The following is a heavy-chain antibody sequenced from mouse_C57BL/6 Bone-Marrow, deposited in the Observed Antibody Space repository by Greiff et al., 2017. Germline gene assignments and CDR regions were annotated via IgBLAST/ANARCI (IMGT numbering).Heavy chain of an antibody. CDR3: TTLYGGY. CDR1: GFNITDDY. V-gene: IGHV14-4*01. CDR2: IDPENGAT. Sequence: VQLQQSGAELVRPGASVTLSCTASGFNITDDYMHWVKQRPEQGLEWIGWIDPENGATAYSSQFPGTATITADTSSNTAYLQLIRLTSEDTAVYYCTTLYGGYWRQGTTLPGPS. J-gene: IGHJ2*01. D-gene: IGHD1-1*02.